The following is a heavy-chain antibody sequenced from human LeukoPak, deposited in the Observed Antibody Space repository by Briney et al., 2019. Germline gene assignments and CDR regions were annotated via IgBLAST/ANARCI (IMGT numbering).Heavy chain of an antibody. CDR1: GFTFSSSS. V-gene: IGHV3-48*01. CDR3: ARDLWDYFGSGTYYYYAMDV. CDR2: IRGSRSTI. D-gene: IGHD3-10*01. J-gene: IGHJ6*02. Sequence: GGSLRLSCVAYGFTFSSSSMNWVRQAPGKGLEWVSYIRGSRSTIYYADSVKGRFTISRDNAKNSLYLQMNSLRAEDTAVYYCARDLWDYFGSGTYYYYAMDVWGQGTTVTVSS.